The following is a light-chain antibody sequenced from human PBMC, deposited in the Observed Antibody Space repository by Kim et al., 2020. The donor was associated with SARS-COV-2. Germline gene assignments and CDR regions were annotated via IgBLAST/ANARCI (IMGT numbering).Light chain of an antibody. CDR2: KAS. CDR1: QSISSW. V-gene: IGKV1-5*03. CDR3: QQYNTYLST. J-gene: IGKJ2*01. Sequence: DIQMTQSPSTLSASVGDRVTITCPASQSISSWLAWYQQKPGKAPKLLIYKASSLESGVPSRFSGSGSGTEFTLTITSLQPDDFATYYCQQYNTYLSTFGQGTKLEI.